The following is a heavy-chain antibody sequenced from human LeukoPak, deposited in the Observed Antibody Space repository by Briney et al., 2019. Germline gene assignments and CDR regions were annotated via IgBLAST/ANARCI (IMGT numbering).Heavy chain of an antibody. CDR2: INPSGGST. D-gene: IGHD3-22*01. Sequence: ASVKVSCKASGYTFTSYYMHWVRQAPGQGLEWMGIINPSGGSTSYAQKFQGRVTMTRDMSTSTVYMELSSLRSEDTAIYYCAKHYYDTSGHQKGFDYWGQGTLVTVSS. V-gene: IGHV1-46*01. J-gene: IGHJ4*02. CDR1: GYTFTSYY. CDR3: AKHYYDTSGHQKGFDY.